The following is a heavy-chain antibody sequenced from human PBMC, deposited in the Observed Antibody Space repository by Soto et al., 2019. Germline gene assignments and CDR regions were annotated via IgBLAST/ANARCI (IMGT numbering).Heavy chain of an antibody. CDR3: TRHRHGYRSGWYWVKFDY. Sequence: GGSLRLSCAASGFTFSGSAMHWVRQASGKGLEWVGRIRSKANSYATAYAASVKGRFTISRDDSKNTAYLQMNSLKTEDTAVYYCTRHRHGYRSGWYWVKFDYWGQGTLVTVSS. J-gene: IGHJ4*02. V-gene: IGHV3-73*01. CDR1: GFTFSGSA. CDR2: IRSKANSYAT. D-gene: IGHD6-19*01.